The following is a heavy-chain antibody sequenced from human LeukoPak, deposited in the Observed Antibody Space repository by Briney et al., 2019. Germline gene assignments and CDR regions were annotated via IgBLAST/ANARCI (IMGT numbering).Heavy chain of an antibody. D-gene: IGHD2-15*01. CDR2: FSGRGGST. J-gene: IGHJ3*02. CDR3: AKGYCSGGSCYLGAFDI. Sequence: GGSLRLSCAASGFTFSSYGMSWVRQAPGKGLEWVSTFSGRGGSTYYADSVKGRVTISRDNSKNTLYLQMNSLRAEDTAVYYCAKGYCSGGSCYLGAFDIWGQGTMVTVSS. CDR1: GFTFSSYG. V-gene: IGHV3-23*01.